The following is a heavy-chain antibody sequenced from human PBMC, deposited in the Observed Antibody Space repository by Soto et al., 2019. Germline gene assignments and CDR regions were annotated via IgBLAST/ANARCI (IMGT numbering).Heavy chain of an antibody. CDR1: GYPFGTYR. V-gene: IGHV5-10-1*01. CDR3: ARRDYSDVGDYFDY. Sequence: GESLKISCHGSGYPFGTYRISWVRQMPEKGLEWMGRVDPSVSYVNYSPAFQGHVTISADKAISTSYLQRSSLKASATAIYYCARRDYSDVGDYFDYWAHRTLVTVSS. D-gene: IGHD1-26*01. CDR2: VDPSVSYV. J-gene: IGHJ4*01.